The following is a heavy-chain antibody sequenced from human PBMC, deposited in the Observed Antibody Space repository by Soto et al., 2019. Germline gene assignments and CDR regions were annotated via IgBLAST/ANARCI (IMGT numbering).Heavy chain of an antibody. Sequence: GESLKISCKGSGYTFTSYWIGWVRQTPGKGLEWMGIIFPVDSDTTYSPSFQGQVTISADRSITTAYLQWSSLKASDTAMYYCAIRGYTYGYYFSYWGQGTLVTVSS. CDR2: IFPVDSDT. CDR1: GYTFTSYW. D-gene: IGHD5-18*01. V-gene: IGHV5-51*01. J-gene: IGHJ4*02. CDR3: AIRGYTYGYYFSY.